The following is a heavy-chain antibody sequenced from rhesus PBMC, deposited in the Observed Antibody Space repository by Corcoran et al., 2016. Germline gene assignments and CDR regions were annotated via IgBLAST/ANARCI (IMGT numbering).Heavy chain of an antibody. CDR2: LDGSGRNP. Sequence: QVQLQESGPGLVKPSETLSVTCAVSGGSISSSYWSWIRQAPGKGLEWIGYLDGSGRNPNYNPALKSRVTLSVDTSKNQFSLKLSSVTAADTAVYYCASARSSSGQGWYFDLWGPGTPITISS. D-gene: IGHD6-31*01. CDR1: GGSISSSY. CDR3: ASARSSSGQGWYFDL. V-gene: IGHV4-169*02. J-gene: IGHJ2*01.